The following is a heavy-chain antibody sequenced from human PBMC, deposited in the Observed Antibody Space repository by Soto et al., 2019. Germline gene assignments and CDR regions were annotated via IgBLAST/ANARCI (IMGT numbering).Heavy chain of an antibody. V-gene: IGHV1-69*01. CDR3: ARVGSGYTWCNEF. J-gene: IGHJ1*01. D-gene: IGHD3-22*01. Sequence: QEQLVQSGAEVHKPGSSVKVACKASGGLFSSYPISWVRQVHGQGLEWMGGIIPVFQTAYYTQRFQSRVTITADESPNTAYMELSSLRSDDTAIYYCARVGSGYTWCNEFWGQVNLVNVAS. CDR1: GGLFSSYP. CDR2: IIPVFQTA.